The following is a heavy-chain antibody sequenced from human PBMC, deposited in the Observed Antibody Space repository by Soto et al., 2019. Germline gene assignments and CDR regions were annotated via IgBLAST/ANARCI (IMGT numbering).Heavy chain of an antibody. J-gene: IGHJ4*02. CDR1: NGSISHYY. Sequence: QVQLQESGPGLVRPSEALSLTCTVSNGSISHYYWSWIRQSPGKGLEWIAYIYDSGITNYNPSLKSRVTISVDTSKNQFSLKLSSVTAADTATYYCAGGYLQLFDYWVQGILVTVSS. V-gene: IGHV4-59*01. CDR3: AGGYLQLFDY. D-gene: IGHD1-1*01. CDR2: IYDSGIT.